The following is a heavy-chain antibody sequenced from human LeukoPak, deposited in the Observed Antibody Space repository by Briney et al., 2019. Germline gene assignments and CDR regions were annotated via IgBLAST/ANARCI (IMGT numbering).Heavy chain of an antibody. Sequence: SVKVSCKASGGTFSSYAISWVRQAPGQGLEWMGGIIPIFGTANYAQKFQGRVTITTDESTSTAYMELSSLRSEDTAVYYCARDRYYGEPDYYYMDVWGQGTLVTVSS. V-gene: IGHV1-69*05. CDR1: GGTFSSYA. J-gene: IGHJ6*03. CDR3: ARDRYYGEPDYYYMDV. D-gene: IGHD4-17*01. CDR2: IIPIFGTA.